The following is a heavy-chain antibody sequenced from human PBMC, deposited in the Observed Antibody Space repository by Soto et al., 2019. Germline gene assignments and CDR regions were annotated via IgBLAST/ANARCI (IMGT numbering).Heavy chain of an antibody. CDR1: GGSISSYY. D-gene: IGHD4-17*01. V-gene: IGHV4-59*08. J-gene: IGHJ4*02. CDR2: IYYSGST. CDR3: ARVLRTTTVTRFDY. Sequence: PSETLSLTCTVSGGSISSYYWSWIRQPPGKGLEWIGYIYYSGSTNYNPSLKSRVTISVDTSKNQFSLKLSSVTAADTAVYYCARVLRTTTVTRFDYWGQGTLVTVSS.